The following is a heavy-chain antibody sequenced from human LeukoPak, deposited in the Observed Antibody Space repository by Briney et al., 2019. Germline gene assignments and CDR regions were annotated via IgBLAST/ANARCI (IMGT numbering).Heavy chain of an antibody. V-gene: IGHV4-31*03. CDR3: ARASDVLRYFDWLFVSTYYFDY. J-gene: IGHJ4*02. CDR1: GGSISSGGYY. D-gene: IGHD3-9*01. Sequence: PSQTLSLTCTVSGGSISSGGYYWSWIRQHPGKGLEWIGYIYHSGSTYYNPSLKSRVTISVDTSKNQFSLKLSSVTAADTAVYYCARASDVLRYFDWLFVSTYYFDYWGQGTLVTVSS. CDR2: IYHSGST.